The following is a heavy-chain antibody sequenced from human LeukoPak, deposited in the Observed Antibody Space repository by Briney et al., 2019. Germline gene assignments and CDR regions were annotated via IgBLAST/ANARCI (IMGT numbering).Heavy chain of an antibody. D-gene: IGHD3-3*01. CDR1: GYTFTSYG. CDR3: ASTLWSGYSFDC. J-gene: IGHJ4*02. CDR2: ISAYNGNT. V-gene: IGHV1-18*01. Sequence: ASVKVSCKASGYTFTSYGISWVRQAPGQGLEWMGWISAYNGNTNYAQKLQGRVTMTTDTSTSTAYMELRSLRSDDTAVYYCASTLWSGYSFDCWGQGTLVTVSS.